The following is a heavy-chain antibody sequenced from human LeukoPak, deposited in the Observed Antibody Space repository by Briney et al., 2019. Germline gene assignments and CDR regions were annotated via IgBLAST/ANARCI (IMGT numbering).Heavy chain of an antibody. J-gene: IGHJ3*02. D-gene: IGHD2-15*01. CDR3: ARRVVSLEAFDI. V-gene: IGHV1-8*01. CDR1: GYTFTSYD. CDR2: MNPNSGNT. Sequence: ASVKVSCKASGYTFTSYDINWVRQATGQGLEWMGWMNPNSGNTGYAQKFQGRVTMTRNTSISTAYMELSSLRSEDTAVYYCARRVVSLEAFDIWGQGTMVTVSS.